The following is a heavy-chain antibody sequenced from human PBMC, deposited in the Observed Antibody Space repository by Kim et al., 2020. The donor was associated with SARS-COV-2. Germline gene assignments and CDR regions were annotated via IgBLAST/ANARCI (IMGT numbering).Heavy chain of an antibody. CDR3: ARDFYGSGSYYGYNPYGMDV. CDR1: GGTFSSYA. D-gene: IGHD3-10*01. J-gene: IGHJ6*02. Sequence: SVKVSCKASGGTFSSYAISWVRQAPGQGLEWMGGIIPIFGTANYAQKFQGRVTITADESTSTAYMELSSLRSEDTAVYYCARDFYGSGSYYGYNPYGMDVWGQGTTVTVSS. V-gene: IGHV1-69*13. CDR2: IIPIFGTA.